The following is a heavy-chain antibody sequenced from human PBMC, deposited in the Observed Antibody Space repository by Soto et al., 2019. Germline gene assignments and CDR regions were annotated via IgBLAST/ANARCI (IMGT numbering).Heavy chain of an antibody. J-gene: IGHJ6*02. D-gene: IGHD6-13*01. CDR1: GYTFTGYY. V-gene: IGHV1-2*02. CDR3: ARESSSWYIYYYYYGMDV. Sequence: GASVKVSCKASGYTFTGYYMHCVRQAPGQGLGWMGWINPNSGGTNYAQKFQGRVTMTRDTSISTAYMELSRLRSDDTAVYYCARESSSWYIYYYYYGMDVWGQGTTVTVSS. CDR2: INPNSGGT.